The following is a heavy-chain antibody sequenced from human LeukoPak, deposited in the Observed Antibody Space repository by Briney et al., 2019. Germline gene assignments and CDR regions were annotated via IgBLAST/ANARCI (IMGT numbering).Heavy chain of an antibody. J-gene: IGHJ3*02. V-gene: IGHV4-59*08. CDR3: ARAIVGHVAFDI. D-gene: IGHD1-26*01. CDR1: GGSISSYY. Sequence: SETLSLTCTVSGGSISSYYWSWIRQPPGKGLEGIGYIYYSGSTNYNPSLKSRVTISVDTSKNQFSLKLSSVTAADTAVYYCARAIVGHVAFDIWGQGTMVTVSS. CDR2: IYYSGST.